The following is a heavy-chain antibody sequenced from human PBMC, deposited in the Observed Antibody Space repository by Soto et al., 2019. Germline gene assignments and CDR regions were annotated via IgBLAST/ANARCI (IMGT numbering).Heavy chain of an antibody. J-gene: IGHJ4*02. D-gene: IGHD3-16*01. CDR3: XXXARGGGLLLWDC. V-gene: IGHV3-48*03. CDR1: GFMFNDYE. CDR2: ISEGGTTT. Sequence: EVQLVESGGGLAQSGGSLRLSCAASGFMFNDYEMNWVRQAPGKGLEWVSYISEGGTTTHYTDSVKGRFTISRDNAKESLYLQMNSLTPEDTAXXXXXXXARGGGLLLWDCWGQGVVVSVSS.